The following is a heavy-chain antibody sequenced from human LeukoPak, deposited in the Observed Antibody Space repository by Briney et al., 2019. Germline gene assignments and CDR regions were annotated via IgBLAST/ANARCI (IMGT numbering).Heavy chain of an antibody. CDR2: IYYSGST. Sequence: SETLSLTCTVSGGSISSSSYYWGWIRQPPGKGLEWIGSIYYSGSTYHNPSLKSRVTISVDTSKNQFSLKLSSVTAADTAVYYCARHVGGPYSGYDTVQYFDYWGQGTLVTVSS. CDR3: ARHVGGPYSGYDTVQYFDY. CDR1: GGSISSSSYY. D-gene: IGHD5-12*01. V-gene: IGHV4-39*01. J-gene: IGHJ4*02.